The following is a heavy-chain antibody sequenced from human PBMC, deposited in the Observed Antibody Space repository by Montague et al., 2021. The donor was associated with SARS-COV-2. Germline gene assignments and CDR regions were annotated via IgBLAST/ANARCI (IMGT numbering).Heavy chain of an antibody. Sequence: SETLSLTCTVSGYSISSGYYWGWFRQPPGKGLEWIGSIYHSGSTXYNPSLKSRVTISVDTSKNQFSLKLSSVTAADTAVYYCARDVRYYDFWSGRAQTSPDYWGQGTLVTVSS. D-gene: IGHD3-3*01. CDR1: GYSISSGYY. V-gene: IGHV4-38-2*02. CDR2: IYHSGST. CDR3: ARDVRYYDFWSGRAQTSPDY. J-gene: IGHJ4*02.